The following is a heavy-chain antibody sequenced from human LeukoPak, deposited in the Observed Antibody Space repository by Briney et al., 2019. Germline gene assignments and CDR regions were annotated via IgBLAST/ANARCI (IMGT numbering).Heavy chain of an antibody. Sequence: PGGSLRLSCAASGFTFSSYGMHWVRQAPGKGLEWVAVISYDGSNKYYADSVKGRFTISRDNSKNTLYLQMNSLRAEDTAVYYCAKDIAVAGINWFDPWGQGTLVTVSS. V-gene: IGHV3-30*18. CDR3: AKDIAVAGINWFDP. D-gene: IGHD6-19*01. CDR1: GFTFSSYG. CDR2: ISYDGSNK. J-gene: IGHJ5*02.